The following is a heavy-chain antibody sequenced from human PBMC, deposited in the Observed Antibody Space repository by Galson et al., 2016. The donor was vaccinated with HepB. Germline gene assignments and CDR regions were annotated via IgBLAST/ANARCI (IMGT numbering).Heavy chain of an antibody. CDR3: ATSVHSGWDIDY. D-gene: IGHD6-19*01. Sequence: SLRLSCAASEFIFRTYAMNWVRQAPGKGLEWVSGISASGGLIYHADSLKGRFTISRDNSKSTLYLQMNSLRADDTAVYYCATSVHSGWDIDYWGRGTLVTVSS. CDR2: ISASGGLI. J-gene: IGHJ4*02. CDR1: EFIFRTYA. V-gene: IGHV3-23*01.